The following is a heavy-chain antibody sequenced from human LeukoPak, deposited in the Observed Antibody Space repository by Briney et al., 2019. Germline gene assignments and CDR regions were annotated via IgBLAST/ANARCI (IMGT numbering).Heavy chain of an antibody. Sequence: GGSLRLSCAASGFTFSSYSMNWVRQAPGKGLEWVSSISTSSSYIYYADSVKGRFTISRDNAKNSLYLQMNSLRAEDTAVYYCASAASMPYCSSTSCYGNYYYYYMDVWGKGTTVTISS. CDR3: ASAASMPYCSSTSCYGNYYYYYMDV. CDR1: GFTFSSYS. CDR2: ISTSSSYI. V-gene: IGHV3-21*01. J-gene: IGHJ6*03. D-gene: IGHD2-2*01.